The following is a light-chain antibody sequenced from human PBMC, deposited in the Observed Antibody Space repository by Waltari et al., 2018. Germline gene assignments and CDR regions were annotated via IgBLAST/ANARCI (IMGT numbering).Light chain of an antibody. CDR1: QRISSY. J-gene: IGKJ3*01. Sequence: DIQMTQSPSSLSASVGDRVTITCRASQRISSYLNWYQQKPGKAPKLLIYAASSLQSGVPSRFSGSGSGTDFTLTISSLQPEDFATYYCQQSYSTPRRFTFGPGIKVDIK. CDR2: AAS. V-gene: IGKV1-39*01. CDR3: QQSYSTPRRFT.